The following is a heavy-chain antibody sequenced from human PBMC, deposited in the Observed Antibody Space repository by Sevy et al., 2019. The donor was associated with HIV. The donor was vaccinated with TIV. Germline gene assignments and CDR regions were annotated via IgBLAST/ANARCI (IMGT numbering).Heavy chain of an antibody. D-gene: IGHD6-13*01. Sequence: GGSLRLSCTTSGFTFGDYAMGWFRQAPGKGLEWVGFIRTTASGGTTDYAASVKGTFIISRDGSKSIAYLQMNSLKTEDTAVYYCTRSFSVTWYPHYWGQGTLVSVSS. CDR3: TRSFSVTWYPHY. V-gene: IGHV3-49*01. J-gene: IGHJ4*02. CDR2: IRTTASGGTT. CDR1: GFTFGDYA.